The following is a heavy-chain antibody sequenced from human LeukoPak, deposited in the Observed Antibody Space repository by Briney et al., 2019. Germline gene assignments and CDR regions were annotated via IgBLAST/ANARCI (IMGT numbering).Heavy chain of an antibody. D-gene: IGHD3-10*01. Sequence: SETLSLPCTVSGSSISSSSYYWGWIRQPPGKGLEWIGSIYHSGSTYYNPSLKSRVTISVDTSKNQFSLKLSSVTAADTAVYYCARRVRAVPHWFDPWGQGTLVTVSS. CDR2: IYHSGST. J-gene: IGHJ5*02. V-gene: IGHV4-39*01. CDR1: GSSISSSSYY. CDR3: ARRVRAVPHWFDP.